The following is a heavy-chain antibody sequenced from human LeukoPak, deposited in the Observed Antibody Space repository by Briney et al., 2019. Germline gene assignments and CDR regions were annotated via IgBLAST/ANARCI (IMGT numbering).Heavy chain of an antibody. Sequence: GASVKVSCKASGYTFTSYAMHWVRQAPGQRLEWMGWINAGNGNTKYSQEFQCRDTITRDTSASTAYMELSSLRSDDTAVYYCAARSDCSGGSYFYYWGQGTLVTVSS. V-gene: IGHV1-3*01. CDR1: GYTFTSYA. CDR2: INAGNGNT. D-gene: IGHD2-15*01. CDR3: AARSDCSGGSYFYY. J-gene: IGHJ4*02.